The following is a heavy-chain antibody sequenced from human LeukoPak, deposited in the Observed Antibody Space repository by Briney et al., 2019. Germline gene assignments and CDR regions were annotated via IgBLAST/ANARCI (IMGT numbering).Heavy chain of an antibody. J-gene: IGHJ4*02. CDR3: AGGYSGYGYRLRKPPGY. Sequence: PSETLSLTCTVSGGSISSSSYYWGWIRQPPGKGLEWIGSIYYSGSTYYNPSLKSRVTISVDTSKNQFSLKLSSVTAADTAVYYCAGGYSGYGYRLRKPPGYWGQGTLVTVSP. CDR2: IYYSGST. D-gene: IGHD5-12*01. V-gene: IGHV4-39*01. CDR1: GGSISSSSYY.